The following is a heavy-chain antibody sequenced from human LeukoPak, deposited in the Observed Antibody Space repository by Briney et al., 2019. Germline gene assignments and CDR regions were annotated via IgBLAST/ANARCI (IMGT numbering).Heavy chain of an antibody. V-gene: IGHV1-2*02. CDR3: ARESIAVAGTWWYYYYYMDV. CDR1: GYTFTGYY. CDR2: INPNSGGT. Sequence: ASVKVSCKASGYTFTGYYMHWVRQAPGQGLEWMGWINPNSGGTNYAQKFQGRVTMTRDMSTSTVYMELSSLRSEDTAVYYCARESIAVAGTWWYYYYYMDVWGKGTTVTVSS. J-gene: IGHJ6*03. D-gene: IGHD6-19*01.